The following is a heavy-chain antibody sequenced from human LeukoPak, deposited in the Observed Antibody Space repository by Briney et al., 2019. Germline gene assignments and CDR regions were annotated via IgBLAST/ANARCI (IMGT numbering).Heavy chain of an antibody. J-gene: IGHJ4*02. V-gene: IGHV3-64D*09. CDR2: ISSNGGST. CDR1: GFTFSSYA. CDR3: VKAGGGYGDYETDY. D-gene: IGHD4-17*01. Sequence: GGSLRLSCSASGFTFSSYAMHWVRQAPGKGLEYVSAISSNGGSTYYADSVKGRFTISRDNSKNTVYLQMSSLRAEDTAVYYCVKAGGGYGDYETDYWGQGTLVTVSS.